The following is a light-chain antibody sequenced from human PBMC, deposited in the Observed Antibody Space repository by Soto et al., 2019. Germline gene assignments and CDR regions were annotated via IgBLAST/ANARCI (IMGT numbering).Light chain of an antibody. Sequence: ETMMTQSPDTLSVSLGERATLSCRASQSVSSSYLAWYQQRPGQAPRLLIYGVSSRATGIPDRFSGSGSGTDFTLTISRLEPEDFAVYYCQQYGSSPWTFGQGTKVDIK. CDR3: QQYGSSPWT. J-gene: IGKJ1*01. V-gene: IGKV3-20*01. CDR1: QSVSSSY. CDR2: GVS.